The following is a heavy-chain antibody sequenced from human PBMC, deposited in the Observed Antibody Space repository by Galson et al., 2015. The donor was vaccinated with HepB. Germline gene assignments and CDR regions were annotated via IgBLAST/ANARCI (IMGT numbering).Heavy chain of an antibody. J-gene: IGHJ4*02. CDR1: GFTFSSYS. V-gene: IGHV3-21*01. CDR3: ARDEPLSSSCHY. D-gene: IGHD6-13*01. Sequence: SLRLSCAASGFTFSSYSMNWVRQAPGKGLEWVSSISSSSSYIYYADSVKGRFTISRDNAKNSLYLQMNSLRAEDTAVYYCARDEPLSSSCHYWGQGTLVTVSS. CDR2: ISSSSSYI.